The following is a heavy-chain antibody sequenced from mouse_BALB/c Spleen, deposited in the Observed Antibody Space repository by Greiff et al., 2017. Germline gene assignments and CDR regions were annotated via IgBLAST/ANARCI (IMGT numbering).Heavy chain of an antibody. CDR1: GFTFSDYY. V-gene: IGHV5-4*02. CDR2: ISDGGSYT. CDR3: ARGGLLPGV. D-gene: IGHD1-1*01. Sequence: EVQRVESGGGLVKPGGSLKLSCAASGFTFSDYYMYWVRQTPEKRLEWVATISDGGSYTYYPDSVKGRFTISRDNAKNNLYLQMSSLKSEDTAMYYCARGGLLPGVGGAGTTVTISS. J-gene: IGHJ1*01.